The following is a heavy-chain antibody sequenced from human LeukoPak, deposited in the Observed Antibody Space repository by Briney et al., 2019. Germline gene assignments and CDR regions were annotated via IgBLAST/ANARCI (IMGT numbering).Heavy chain of an antibody. Sequence: PSETLSLTCTVSGYSISSGYYWGWIRQPPGKGLEWIGSIYHSGITYYTPSLKSRVTISVDTSKNQFSLKLSSVTAADTAVYYCASLSWRSDYWGQGTLVTDSS. CDR2: IYHSGIT. CDR3: ASLSWRSDY. J-gene: IGHJ4*02. CDR1: GYSISSGYY. V-gene: IGHV4-38-2*02.